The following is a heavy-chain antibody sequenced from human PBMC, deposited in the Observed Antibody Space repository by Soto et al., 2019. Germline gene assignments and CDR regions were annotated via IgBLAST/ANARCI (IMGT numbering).Heavy chain of an antibody. V-gene: IGHV3-23*01. Sequence: EVQLLESGGGLVQPGGSLRLSCAASGFTFSSYAMRWVRQAPGKGLEWVSAISGSGGSTYYADSVKGRFTISRDNSKNTLYLQMTSRRAEDTAVYYCAIRGSGSYYDYWGQGTLVTVSS. CDR3: AIRGSGSYYDY. J-gene: IGHJ4*02. CDR2: ISGSGGST. D-gene: IGHD1-26*01. CDR1: GFTFSSYA.